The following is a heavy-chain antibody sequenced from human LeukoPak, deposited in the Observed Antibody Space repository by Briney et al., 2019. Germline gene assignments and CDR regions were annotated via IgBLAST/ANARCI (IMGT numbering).Heavy chain of an antibody. J-gene: IGHJ4*02. Sequence: ASVKVSCKASGYTFTSYYMHWVRQAPGQGLEWMGWINPHSGGTDHAQKFQGRVTMTRDTSISTSYMELRSLRSDDTAVYYCARALAQGGSFDLYYFDSWGQGSLVTVSS. CDR2: INPHSGGT. CDR1: GYTFTSYY. D-gene: IGHD3-9*01. V-gene: IGHV1-2*02. CDR3: ARALAQGGSFDLYYFDS.